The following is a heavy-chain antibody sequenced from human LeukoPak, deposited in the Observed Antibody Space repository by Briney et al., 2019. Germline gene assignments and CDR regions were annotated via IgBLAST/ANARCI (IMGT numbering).Heavy chain of an antibody. CDR2: IKQDGSEK. V-gene: IGHV3-7*01. CDR1: GFTFSSYW. D-gene: IGHD6-19*01. J-gene: IGHJ4*02. Sequence: GGSLRLSCTASGFTFSSYWMSWVRQTPGKGLEWVANIKQDGSEKYYVDSVKGRFTISRDNAKNSLYLQMNSLRAEDTALYYCARDTAGNDYWGQGTLVTVSS. CDR3: ARDTAGNDY.